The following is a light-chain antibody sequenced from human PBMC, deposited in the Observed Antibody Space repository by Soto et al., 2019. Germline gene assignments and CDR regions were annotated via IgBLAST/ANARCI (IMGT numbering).Light chain of an antibody. CDR1: QAISKY. Sequence: DIQMTQSPSSLSASLGDRVTITCQASQAISKYLHWYHQRQGKAPILVIYDASNLEAGAQSRFSGGESGTSCTLTISSLQPEDIGTYFCQQYNNLPYTFGQGTKLDIK. CDR3: QQYNNLPYT. CDR2: DAS. J-gene: IGKJ2*01. V-gene: IGKV1-33*01.